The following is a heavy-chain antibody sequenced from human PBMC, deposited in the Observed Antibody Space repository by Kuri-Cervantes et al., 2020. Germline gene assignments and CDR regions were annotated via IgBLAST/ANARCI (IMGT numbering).Heavy chain of an antibody. V-gene: IGHV3-23*01. J-gene: IGHJ4*02. Sequence: LKISCATSGFTFSSYAMSWVRQAPGKGLEWVSAISGSGGSTYYADSVKGRFTISRDNSKNTLYLQMNSLKTEDTAVYYCTTDYGTVTTSALDYWGQGTLVTVSS. CDR2: ISGSGGST. CDR1: GFTFSSYA. D-gene: IGHD4-17*01. CDR3: TTDYGTVTTSALDY.